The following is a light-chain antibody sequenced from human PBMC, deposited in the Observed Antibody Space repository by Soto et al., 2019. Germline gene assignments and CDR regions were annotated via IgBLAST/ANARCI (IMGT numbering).Light chain of an antibody. Sequence: DIQMTQSPSSMSEYVRDRVTITCRPRQSISGSLNWYQQKPGKAPKLLIYAASSLQSGVPSRFSGSGSGTEFTLTISSLQPEDFATYYGQQFNSYPITFGQGTRLEI. CDR3: QQFNSYPIT. CDR2: AAS. V-gene: IGKV1-39*01. CDR1: QSISGS. J-gene: IGKJ5*01.